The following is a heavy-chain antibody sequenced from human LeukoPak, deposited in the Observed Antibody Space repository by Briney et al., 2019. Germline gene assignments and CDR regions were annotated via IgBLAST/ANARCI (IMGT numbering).Heavy chain of an antibody. CDR2: IKSKTDGGTT. Sequence: GGSLRLSCAASGFTFSDYYMSWIRQAPGKGLEWVGRIKSKTDGGTTDYAAPVKGRFTISRDDSKNTLYLQMNSLKTEDTAVYYCTTTLWFGELSIDYWGQGTLVTVSS. CDR1: GFTFSDYY. J-gene: IGHJ4*02. CDR3: TTTLWFGELSIDY. V-gene: IGHV3-15*01. D-gene: IGHD3-10*01.